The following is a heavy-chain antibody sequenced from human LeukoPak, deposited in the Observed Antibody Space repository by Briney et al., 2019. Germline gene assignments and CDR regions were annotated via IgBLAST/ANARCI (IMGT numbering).Heavy chain of an antibody. CDR1: GFTFSSYI. CDR3: ARSGSGSYAH. V-gene: IGHV3-21*01. CDR2: ISSSSSYI. D-gene: IGHD3-10*01. Sequence: GGSLRLSCAASGFTFSSYIMNWVRQAPGKGLEWVSSISSSSSYIYYADSVKGRFTISRDNAKNSLYLQMSSLRAEDTAVYYCARSGSGSYAHWGQGTLVTVSS. J-gene: IGHJ4*02.